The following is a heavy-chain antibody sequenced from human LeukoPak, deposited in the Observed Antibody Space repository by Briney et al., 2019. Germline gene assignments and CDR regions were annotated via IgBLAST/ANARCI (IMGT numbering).Heavy chain of an antibody. J-gene: IGHJ3*02. V-gene: IGHV4-59*01. Sequence: SETLSLTCTVSGGSISSYYWSWIRQPPGKGLEWIGYIYYSGSTNYNPSLKSRVTISVDTSKNQFSLKLGSVTAADTAVYYCAGKTYYDILTGYYNAFDIWGQGTMVTVSS. CDR1: GGSISSYY. D-gene: IGHD3-9*01. CDR2: IYYSGST. CDR3: AGKTYYDILTGYYNAFDI.